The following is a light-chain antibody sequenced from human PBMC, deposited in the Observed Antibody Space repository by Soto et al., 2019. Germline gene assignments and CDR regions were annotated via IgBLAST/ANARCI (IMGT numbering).Light chain of an antibody. J-gene: IGKJ2*03. CDR3: QQYGNSPRYS. Sequence: EIVLTQSPDTLSASQGERATLSCRASQSVDSRYVAWYQQKRGQAPRLVIHAVSRRSTGIPDRFSGSGSGTDFTLTISRLEPEDFADYYCQQYGNSPRYSFGQGTKLQIK. CDR2: AVS. CDR1: QSVDSRY. V-gene: IGKV3-20*01.